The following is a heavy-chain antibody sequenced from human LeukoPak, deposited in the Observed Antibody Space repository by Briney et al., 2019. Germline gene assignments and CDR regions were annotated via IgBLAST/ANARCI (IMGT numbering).Heavy chain of an antibody. CDR3: AKDYGTYYYDSSGYCDY. Sequence: PGGSLRLSCAASGFTFSSYGMHWVRQAPGKGLEWVAVISYDGSNKYYADSVKGRFTISRDNSKNTLYLQMNSLRAEDTAVYYCAKDYGTYYYDSSGYCDYWGQGTLVTVSS. CDR1: GFTFSSYG. D-gene: IGHD3-22*01. V-gene: IGHV3-30*18. CDR2: ISYDGSNK. J-gene: IGHJ4*02.